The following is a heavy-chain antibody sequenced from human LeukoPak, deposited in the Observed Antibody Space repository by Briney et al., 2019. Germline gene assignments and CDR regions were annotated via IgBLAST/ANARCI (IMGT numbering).Heavy chain of an antibody. J-gene: IGHJ4*02. D-gene: IGHD6-6*01. CDR2: INHSGST. CDR1: GGSSSGYY. V-gene: IGHV4-34*01. CDR3: ARRGIAARAQDY. Sequence: TSETLSLTCAVYGGSSSGYYWSWIRQPPGKGLEWIGEINHSGSTNYNPSLKSRVAISVDTSKNQFSLKLSSVTAADTAVYYCARRGIAARAQDYWGQGTLVTVSS.